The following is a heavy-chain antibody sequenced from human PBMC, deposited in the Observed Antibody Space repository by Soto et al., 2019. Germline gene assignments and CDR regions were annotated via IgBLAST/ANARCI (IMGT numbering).Heavy chain of an antibody. Sequence: SETLSLTCTVSGGSISSGGYYWSWIRQHPGKGLEWIGYIYYSGSTYYNPSLKSRVTISVDTSKNQFSLKLSSVTAADTAVYYCAAPSVVVTDAFDIWGQGTMVTVSS. J-gene: IGHJ3*02. D-gene: IGHD2-21*02. CDR1: GGSISSGGYY. V-gene: IGHV4-31*03. CDR2: IYYSGST. CDR3: AAPSVVVTDAFDI.